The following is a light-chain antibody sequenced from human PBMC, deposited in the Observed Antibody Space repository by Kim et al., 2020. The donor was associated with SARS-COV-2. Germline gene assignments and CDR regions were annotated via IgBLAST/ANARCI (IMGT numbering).Light chain of an antibody. CDR3: QQFRSYPYT. J-gene: IGKJ2*01. Sequence: ASVGDRGSLPCRASQGVRDIFVAWYQQKPGKAPNLLIYAASTLQSGVPPRFSGSGSETDFTLTISSLQPEDFATYYCQQFRSYPYTFGQGTKLEI. V-gene: IGKV1-9*01. CDR2: AAS. CDR1: QGVRDIF.